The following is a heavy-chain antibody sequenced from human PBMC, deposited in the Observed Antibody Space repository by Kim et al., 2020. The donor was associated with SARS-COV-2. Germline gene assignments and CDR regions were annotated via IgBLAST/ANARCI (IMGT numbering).Heavy chain of an antibody. CDR2: FDPEDGET. CDR1: GYTLTELS. D-gene: IGHD3-10*01. CDR3: ATGSDTMFQGVMGGMDV. Sequence: ASVKVSCKVSGYTLTELSMHWVRQAPGKGLEWMGGFDPEDGETIYAQKFQGRVTMTEDTSTDTAYMELSSLRSEDTAVYYCATGSDTMFQGVMGGMDVWDQGTTVTVSS. J-gene: IGHJ6*02. V-gene: IGHV1-24*01.